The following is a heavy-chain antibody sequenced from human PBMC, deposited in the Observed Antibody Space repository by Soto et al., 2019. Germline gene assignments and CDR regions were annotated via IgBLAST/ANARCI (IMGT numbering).Heavy chain of an antibody. V-gene: IGHV1-69*13. CDR3: ARARAAIGLYYYGMDV. CDR1: GDTFSSYA. Sequence: GASVKVSCKASGDTFSSYAISWVRQAPGQGLEWMGGIIPIFGTANYAQKFQGRVTITADESTSTAYMELSSLRSEHTAAHYCARARAAIGLYYYGMDVWGQGTTVTVSS. D-gene: IGHD2-2*02. CDR2: IIPIFGTA. J-gene: IGHJ6*02.